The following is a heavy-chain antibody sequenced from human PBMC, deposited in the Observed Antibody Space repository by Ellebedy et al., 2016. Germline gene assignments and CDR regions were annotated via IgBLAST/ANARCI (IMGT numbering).Heavy chain of an antibody. CDR3: ARAHYYYGAGRFSAFDI. V-gene: IGHV3-43*01. Sequence: GESLKISCAASGFKFVDYDMHWVRQPPGKGLEWVSRITWDGSTTHYADSLKGRFTISRDNSKNSLYLQMDSLRSEDTAFYYCARAHYYYGAGRFSAFDIWGQGTVVTVSS. CDR2: ITWDGSTT. D-gene: IGHD3-10*01. CDR1: GFKFVDYD. J-gene: IGHJ3*02.